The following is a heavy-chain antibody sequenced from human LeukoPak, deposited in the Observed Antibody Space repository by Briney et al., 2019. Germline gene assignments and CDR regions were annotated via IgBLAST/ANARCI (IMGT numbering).Heavy chain of an antibody. CDR1: GGSISSYY. V-gene: IGHV4-59*01. J-gene: IGHJ3*01. CDR3: ASARPRIAVPGTF. Sequence: TSETLSLTCTVSGGSISSYYWSWIRQPPGKGLEWIGYIYYSGSTNYNPSLKSRVTISVDTSKNQFSLKLSSVTAADTAVYYCASARPRIAVPGTFWGQGTMVTVSS. D-gene: IGHD6-19*01. CDR2: IYYSGST.